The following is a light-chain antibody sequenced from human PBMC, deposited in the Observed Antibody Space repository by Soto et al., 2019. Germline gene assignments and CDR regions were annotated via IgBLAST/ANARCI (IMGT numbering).Light chain of an antibody. V-gene: IGKV1-33*01. Sequence: DIQMTQSTSSLSASVGDRVTITCQASHDISNYLNWYQQKPGKAPKLLIYDASNLETGVPSRFSGSGSGTDFTFTISSLQPEDIATYYCQQYDNPSITFAQGTRLEIK. J-gene: IGKJ5*01. CDR3: QQYDNPSIT. CDR1: HDISNY. CDR2: DAS.